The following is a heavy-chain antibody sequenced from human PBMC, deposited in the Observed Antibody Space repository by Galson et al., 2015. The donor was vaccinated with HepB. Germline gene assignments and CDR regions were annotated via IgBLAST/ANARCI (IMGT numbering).Heavy chain of an antibody. Sequence: SLRLFCAASGFTFSSYAMSWVRQAPGKGLEWVSAISGSGGSTYYADSVKGRFTISRDNSKNTLYLQMNSLRAEDTAVYYCAKSPGHYYYYYYMDVWGKGTTVTVSS. V-gene: IGHV3-23*01. CDR3: AKSPGHYYYYYYMDV. CDR1: GFTFSSYA. J-gene: IGHJ6*03. CDR2: ISGSGGST.